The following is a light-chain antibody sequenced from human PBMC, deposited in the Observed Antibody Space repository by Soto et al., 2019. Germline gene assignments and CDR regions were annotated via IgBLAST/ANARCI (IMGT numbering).Light chain of an antibody. V-gene: IGKV3-20*01. CDR3: QQYGSSPYT. CDR2: GAS. J-gene: IGKJ2*01. CDR1: QSVSSNH. Sequence: EIGLTQSPGSLSLSPRERATLSCRASQSVSSNHLAWYQQKPGQAPRLLIYGASRRATGIPDRFSGSGSGTDFTLTISRLEPEDFAVYYCQQYGSSPYTFGQGTKVEIK.